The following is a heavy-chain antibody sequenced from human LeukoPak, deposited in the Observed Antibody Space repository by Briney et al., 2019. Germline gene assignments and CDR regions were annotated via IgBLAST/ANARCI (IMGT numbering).Heavy chain of an antibody. Sequence: PGGSLRLSCAASGFTFSSYWMSWVRQAPGKGLEWVVNMKQDGSEKYYVDSVKGRFTISRDNAKNSLYLQMNSLRAEDTAVYYCARRTTYYYDSSGYRPIDAFDIWGQGTMVTVSS. V-gene: IGHV3-7*01. J-gene: IGHJ3*02. CDR2: MKQDGSEK. D-gene: IGHD3-22*01. CDR3: ARRTTYYYDSSGYRPIDAFDI. CDR1: GFTFSSYW.